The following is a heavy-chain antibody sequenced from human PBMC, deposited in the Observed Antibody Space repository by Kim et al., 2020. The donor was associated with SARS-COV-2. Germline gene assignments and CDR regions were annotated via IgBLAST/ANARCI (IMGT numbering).Heavy chain of an antibody. CDR3: ARCFAVAGTKGPYYFDY. V-gene: IGHV1-69*13. CDR2: IIPIFGTA. D-gene: IGHD6-19*01. Sequence: SVKVSCKASGGTFSSYAISWVRQAPGQGLEWMGGIIPIFGTANYAQKFQGRVTITADESTSTAYMELSSLRSEDTAVYYCARCFAVAGTKGPYYFDYWGQGTLVTVSS. J-gene: IGHJ4*02. CDR1: GGTFSSYA.